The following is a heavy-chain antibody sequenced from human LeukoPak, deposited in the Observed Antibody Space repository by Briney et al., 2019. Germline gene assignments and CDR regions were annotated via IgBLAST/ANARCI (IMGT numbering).Heavy chain of an antibody. CDR3: ARERRGPAAKNAFDI. CDR2: IIPIFGTA. CDR1: GGTFSSYA. V-gene: IGHV1-69*13. Sequence: SVKVSCKASGGTFSSYAISWVRQAPGQGLEWMGGIIPIFGTANYAQKFQGRVTITADESTSTAYMELSSLRSEDTAVYYCARERRGPAAKNAFDIWGQGTMVTVSS. D-gene: IGHD2-2*01. J-gene: IGHJ3*02.